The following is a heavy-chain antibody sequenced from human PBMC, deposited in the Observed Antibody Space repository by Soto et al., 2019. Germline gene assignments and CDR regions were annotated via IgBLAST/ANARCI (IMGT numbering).Heavy chain of an antibody. Sequence: QVQLVQSGAEVKEPGSSVNVSCKTSGGTFGNTAVTWVRQVPGQGLEWIGGIVPLFGTANYAQKFRGRVMSTAAESTSTADMDLSSLRSADTAIYYCARDGDPGYSFWSGPLGGGRFDPWGQGTLVTVSS. CDR3: ARDGDPGYSFWSGPLGGGRFDP. D-gene: IGHD3-3*01. V-gene: IGHV1-69*12. J-gene: IGHJ5*02. CDR1: GGTFGNTA. CDR2: IVPLFGTA.